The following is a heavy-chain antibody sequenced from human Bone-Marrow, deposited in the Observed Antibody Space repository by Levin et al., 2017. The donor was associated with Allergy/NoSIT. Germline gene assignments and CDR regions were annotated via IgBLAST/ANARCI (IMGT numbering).Heavy chain of an antibody. D-gene: IGHD3-10*01. Sequence: SQTLSLTCTVSGGSISSYYWSWIRQPPGKGLEWIGYIYYSGSTNYNPSLKSRVTISVDTSKNQFSLKLSSVTAADTAVYYCAREVVDGSGSYYTGTGGWFDPWGQGTLVTVSS. CDR3: AREVVDGSGSYYTGTGGWFDP. CDR2: IYYSGST. CDR1: GGSISSYY. J-gene: IGHJ5*02. V-gene: IGHV4-59*01.